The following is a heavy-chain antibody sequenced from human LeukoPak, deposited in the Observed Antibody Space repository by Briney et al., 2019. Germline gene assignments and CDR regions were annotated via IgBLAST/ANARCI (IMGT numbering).Heavy chain of an antibody. V-gene: IGHV3-30*03. CDR2: ISYDGSNK. Sequence: GGSLRLSCAASGFTFSSYGMHWVRQAPGKGLEWVAVISYDGSNKYYADSVKGRFTISRDNSKNTLYLQMNSLRAEDTALYHCARGLGYGSGRFDLDYWGQGTLVTVSS. CDR3: ARGLGYGSGRFDLDY. D-gene: IGHD6-19*01. J-gene: IGHJ4*02. CDR1: GFTFSSYG.